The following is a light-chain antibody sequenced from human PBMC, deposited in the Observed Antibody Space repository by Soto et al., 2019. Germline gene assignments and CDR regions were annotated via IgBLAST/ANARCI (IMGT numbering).Light chain of an antibody. Sequence: DIQMTQSPSSLSASVGDRVTITCRASQGISNYLAWHQQKPGKVPKLLIYSASTLQSGGPSRFSGSGSGTDFTLSISSLPPEDVTRYYCQQYNRAPRAFGQGTKVDIK. V-gene: IGKV1-27*01. J-gene: IGKJ1*01. CDR1: QGISNY. CDR3: QQYNRAPRA. CDR2: SAS.